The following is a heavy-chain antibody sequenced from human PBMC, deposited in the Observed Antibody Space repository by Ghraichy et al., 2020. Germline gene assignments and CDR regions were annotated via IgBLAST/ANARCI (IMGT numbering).Heavy chain of an antibody. Sequence: GGSLRLSCAASGFTFSDYYMSWIRQAPGKGLEWVSYISSSGSTIYYADSVKGRFTISRDNAKNSLYLQMNSLRAEDTAVYYCARVLAGDDQFAHYYYYYYGMDVWGQGTTVTVSS. D-gene: IGHD5-12*01. V-gene: IGHV3-11*01. CDR2: ISSSGSTI. CDR3: ARVLAGDDQFAHYYYYYYGMDV. J-gene: IGHJ6*02. CDR1: GFTFSDYY.